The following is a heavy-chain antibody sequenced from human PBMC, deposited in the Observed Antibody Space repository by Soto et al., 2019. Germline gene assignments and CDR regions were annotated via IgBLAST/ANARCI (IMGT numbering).Heavy chain of an antibody. D-gene: IGHD3-10*01. CDR3: AKSYGSGRIYNWFDP. J-gene: IGHJ5*02. CDR1: GFTFSSYA. Sequence: EVQLLESGGGLVQPGGYLRLSCAASGFTFSSYAMSWVRQAPGKGLEWVSAISGSGGSTYYADSVKGRFTISRDNSKNTLYLQMNSLRAEDTAVYYCAKSYGSGRIYNWFDPWGQGTLVTVSS. V-gene: IGHV3-23*01. CDR2: ISGSGGST.